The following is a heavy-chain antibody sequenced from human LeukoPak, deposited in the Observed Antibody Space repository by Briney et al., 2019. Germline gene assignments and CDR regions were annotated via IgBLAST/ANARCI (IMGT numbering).Heavy chain of an antibody. V-gene: IGHV3-30*02. D-gene: IGHD6-13*01. Sequence: GGSLRLSCAASGFTFSSYGMHWVRQTPGKGLEWVAFIRYDGSNKYYADSVKGRFTISRDNSKNTLYLQMNSLRAEDTAVYYCAKDGSSSWVYWGQGTLVTVSS. J-gene: IGHJ4*02. CDR3: AKDGSSSWVY. CDR2: IRYDGSNK. CDR1: GFTFSSYG.